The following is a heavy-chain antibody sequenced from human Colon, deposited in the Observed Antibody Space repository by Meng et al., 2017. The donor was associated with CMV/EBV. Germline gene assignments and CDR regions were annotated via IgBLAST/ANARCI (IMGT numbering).Heavy chain of an antibody. CDR3: ARRLAAAGTSWFDP. D-gene: IGHD6-13*01. CDR1: GFTFSNYW. V-gene: IGHV3-7*01. J-gene: IGHJ5*02. Sequence: GESLKISCAASGFTFSNYWMTWLRQAPGRGLEWVANIKQDGSEKYYVDSVKGRFTISRDNAKNSLYLQMNSLRAEDTAVYYCARRLAAAGTSWFDPWGQGTLVTVSS. CDR2: IKQDGSEK.